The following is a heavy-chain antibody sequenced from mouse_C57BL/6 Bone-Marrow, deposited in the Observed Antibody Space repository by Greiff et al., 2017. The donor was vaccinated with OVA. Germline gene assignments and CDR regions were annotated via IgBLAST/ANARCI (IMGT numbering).Heavy chain of an antibody. CDR2: ISDGGSYT. V-gene: IGHV5-4*03. Sequence: EVMLVESGGGLVKPGGSLTLSCAASGFTFSSYAMSWVRQTPEQRLEWVATISDGGSYTYYPDNVKGRFTISRDNAKNNLYLQMSHLKSEDTAMYYCAGGGSCYWGQGTALTVSA. CDR1: GFTFSSYA. D-gene: IGHD3-1*01. J-gene: IGHJ2*01. CDR3: AGGGSCY.